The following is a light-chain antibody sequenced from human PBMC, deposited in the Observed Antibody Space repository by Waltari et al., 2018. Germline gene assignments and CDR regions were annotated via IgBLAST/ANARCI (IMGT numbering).Light chain of an antibody. V-gene: IGKV1-5*03. Sequence: DIQMTQSPSTLSASVGDRVTITCRASQSISSWLAWYQQKPGKAPKLLIYKASSLESGVPSRFSGSVSGTEFTLIINSLQPDDFATYYCQQYNSYSWTFGQGTKVEIK. CDR2: KAS. CDR3: QQYNSYSWT. CDR1: QSISSW. J-gene: IGKJ1*01.